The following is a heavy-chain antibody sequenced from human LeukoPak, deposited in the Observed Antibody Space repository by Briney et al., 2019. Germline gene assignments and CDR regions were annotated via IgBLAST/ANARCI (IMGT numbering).Heavy chain of an antibody. CDR2: IKQDGSEK. CDR1: GFTFSSYW. Sequence: GGSLRLSCAASGFTFSSYWMSWVRQAPGKGLEWVANIKQDGSEKYYEDSVKGRFTISRDNAKNSLYLQMNSLRAEDTAVYYCARALLFDAFDIWGQGTMVTVSS. V-gene: IGHV3-7*01. J-gene: IGHJ3*02. CDR3: ARALLFDAFDI. D-gene: IGHD2-15*01.